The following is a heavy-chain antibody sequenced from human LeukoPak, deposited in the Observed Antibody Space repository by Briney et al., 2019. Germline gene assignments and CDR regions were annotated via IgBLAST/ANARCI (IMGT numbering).Heavy chain of an antibody. CDR1: GYTVTSYG. V-gene: IGHV1-18*01. J-gene: IGHJ4*02. CDR3: ARRPYSSGWFIDY. Sequence: GASVKVSCKASGYTVTSYGISWVRQAPGHGLECRGWISAYNGNTNYAQKLQGRVTMTTDTSTSTAYMELRSLRSDDTAVYYCARRPYSSGWFIDYWGQGTLVTVSS. D-gene: IGHD6-19*01. CDR2: ISAYNGNT.